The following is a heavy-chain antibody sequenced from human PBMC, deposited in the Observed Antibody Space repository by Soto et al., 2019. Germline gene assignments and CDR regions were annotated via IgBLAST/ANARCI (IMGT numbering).Heavy chain of an antibody. Sequence: QVQLVESGGGVVQPGRSLRLSCAASGFTFSSYAMHWVRQAPGKGLEWVAVISYDGSNKYYADYVKGRFTISRDNSKNTLYLQMNSLRAEDTAVYYCARDNYDIWTGYYFYYWGQGTLVTVSS. CDR2: ISYDGSNK. CDR1: GFTFSSYA. J-gene: IGHJ4*02. V-gene: IGHV3-30*14. D-gene: IGHD3-9*01. CDR3: ARDNYDIWTGYYFYY.